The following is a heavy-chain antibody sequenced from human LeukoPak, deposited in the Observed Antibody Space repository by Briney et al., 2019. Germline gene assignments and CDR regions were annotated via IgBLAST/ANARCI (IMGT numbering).Heavy chain of an antibody. CDR2: ISSSGSTI. D-gene: IGHD3-10*01. CDR3: AKDRAGGSPHDAFDT. J-gene: IGHJ3*02. CDR1: GFTFSVYY. Sequence: GGSLRLSCADSGFTFSVYYTSWIPQAPGTGPERDSYISSSGSTIYYADSVKGRFTISRDNAKNSLYLQMNSMRAEDTAVYYCAKDRAGGSPHDAFDTWGQGTMVTVSA. V-gene: IGHV3-11*01.